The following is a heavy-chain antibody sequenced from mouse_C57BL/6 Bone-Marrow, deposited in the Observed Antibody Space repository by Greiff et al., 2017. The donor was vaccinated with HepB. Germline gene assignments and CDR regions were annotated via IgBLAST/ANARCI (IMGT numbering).Heavy chain of an antibody. Sequence: QVQLQQPGAELVKPGASVKVSCKASGYTFTSYWMHWVKQRPGQGLEWIGRIHPSDSDTNYNQKFKGKATLTVDKSSSTAYMQLSSLTSEDSAVYYWAIYPADLYAMDYWGQGTSVTVSS. CDR2: IHPSDSDT. J-gene: IGHJ4*01. CDR3: AIYPADLYAMDY. CDR1: GYTFTSYW. V-gene: IGHV1-74*01.